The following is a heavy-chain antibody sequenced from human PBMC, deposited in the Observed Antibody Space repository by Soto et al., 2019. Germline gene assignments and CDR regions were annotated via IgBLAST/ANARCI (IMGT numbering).Heavy chain of an antibody. D-gene: IGHD6-19*01. Sequence: QVQLVQSGAEVKKPGSSVKVSCKASGGTFSSYAISWVRQAPGQGLEWMGGIIPIFGTANYAQKFQGRVTITADESTSTAYLELSSLRSEDTAVYYCARDPWRGIAVAGTYGMDVWGQGTTVTVSS. CDR1: GGTFSSYA. V-gene: IGHV1-69*12. CDR3: ARDPWRGIAVAGTYGMDV. CDR2: IIPIFGTA. J-gene: IGHJ6*02.